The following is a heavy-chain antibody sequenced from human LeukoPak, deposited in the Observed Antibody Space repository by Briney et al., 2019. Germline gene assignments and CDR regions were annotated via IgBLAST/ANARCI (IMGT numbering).Heavy chain of an antibody. J-gene: IGHJ3*01. CDR1: GGSISSSSYY. Sequence: PSETLSLTCTVSGGSISSSSYYWGWIRQPPGKGLEWIGSLYYSGSTYYNPSLKSRVNISVDPSKNQFSLRLNSVTAADTAVYYCARGGGRAPYYGSGTSGAFDLWGQGTMVTVSS. V-gene: IGHV4-39*07. CDR2: LYYSGST. D-gene: IGHD3-10*01. CDR3: ARGGGRAPYYGSGTSGAFDL.